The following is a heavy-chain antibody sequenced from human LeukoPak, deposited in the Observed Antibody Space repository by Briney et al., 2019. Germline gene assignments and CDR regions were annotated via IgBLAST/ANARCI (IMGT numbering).Heavy chain of an antibody. J-gene: IGHJ4*02. Sequence: ASVKVSCKASGGTFSSYAISWVRQAPGQGLEWMGWISAYNGNTNYAQKLQGRVTMTTDTSTSSAYMELRSLRSDDTAVYYCAREGSIAGIYYFDYWGQGTLVTVSS. CDR1: GGTFSSYA. D-gene: IGHD6-6*01. V-gene: IGHV1-18*01. CDR2: ISAYNGNT. CDR3: AREGSIAGIYYFDY.